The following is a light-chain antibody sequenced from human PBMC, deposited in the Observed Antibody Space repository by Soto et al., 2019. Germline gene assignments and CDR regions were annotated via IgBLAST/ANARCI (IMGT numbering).Light chain of an antibody. CDR3: CSYAGSSPGV. Sequence: QSALTQPASVSGSPVQSITISCTGTSSDVGSYNLVSWYQQHPGKAPKLMIYEVSKRPSGVSNRFSGSKSGNTASLTISGLQAEDEADYYCCSYAGSSPGVFGGGTKLTVL. CDR1: SSDVGSYNL. V-gene: IGLV2-23*02. CDR2: EVS. J-gene: IGLJ3*02.